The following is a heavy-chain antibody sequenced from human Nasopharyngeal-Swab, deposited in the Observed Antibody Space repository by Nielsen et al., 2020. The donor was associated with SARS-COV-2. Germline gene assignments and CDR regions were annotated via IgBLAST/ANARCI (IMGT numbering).Heavy chain of an antibody. V-gene: IGHV4-34*01. CDR1: GGSFSANY. CDR2: INNSGST. Sequence: SETLSLTCAVSGGSFSANYWGWIRQPPGKGLEWIGEINNSGSTNYNPSLKSRVTISVDTSKSQFSLKLTSVTAADTSVYYCTRGLSGVVPAPILGLGPYYYFYYMDVWGKGTTVTVSS. J-gene: IGHJ6*03. D-gene: IGHD2-2*01. CDR3: TRGLSGVVPAPILGLGPYYYFYYMDV.